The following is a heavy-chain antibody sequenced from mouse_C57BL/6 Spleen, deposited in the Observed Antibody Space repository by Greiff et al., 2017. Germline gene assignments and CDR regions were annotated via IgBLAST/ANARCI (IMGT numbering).Heavy chain of an antibody. J-gene: IGHJ3*01. Sequence: QVQLQQSGPELVKPGASVKLSCKASGYTFTSYDINWVKQRPGQGLEWIGWIYPRDGSPKYNEKFKGKATLTVDTSSSTAYMELHSLTSEDSAVYFCARSSNRAWFAYWGQGTLVTVSA. V-gene: IGHV1-85*01. CDR1: GYTFTSYD. CDR2: IYPRDGSP. D-gene: IGHD2-5*01. CDR3: ARSSNRAWFAY.